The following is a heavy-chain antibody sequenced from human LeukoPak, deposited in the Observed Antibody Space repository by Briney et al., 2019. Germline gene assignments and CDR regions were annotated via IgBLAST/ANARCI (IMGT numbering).Heavy chain of an antibody. V-gene: IGHV4-59*01. CDR3: ARAGNQAMTTVIYFDY. CDR2: IYYSGST. J-gene: IGHJ4*02. CDR1: GGSISSYY. D-gene: IGHD4-17*01. Sequence: SETLSLTCTVSGGSISSYYWSWIRQPPGKGLEWIGYIYYSGSTNYNPSLKSRVTISVDTSKNQFSLKLSSVTAADTAVYYCARAGNQAMTTVIYFDYWGQGTLVTVSS.